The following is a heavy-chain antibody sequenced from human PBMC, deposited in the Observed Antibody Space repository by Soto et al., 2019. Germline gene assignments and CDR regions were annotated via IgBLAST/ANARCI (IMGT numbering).Heavy chain of an antibody. CDR2: IIPMFPTP. D-gene: IGHD6-6*01. CDR1: GGTFSSYG. J-gene: IGHJ6*02. CDR3: ARVSSAYGMDV. V-gene: IGHV1-69*13. Sequence: SVKVSCKASGGTFSSYGISWVRQAPGQGLEWMGNIIPMFPTPKYAQKFQGRVTVTADESTSTASMELSSLRSEDTAVYYCARVSSAYGMDVWGQGTTVTVSS.